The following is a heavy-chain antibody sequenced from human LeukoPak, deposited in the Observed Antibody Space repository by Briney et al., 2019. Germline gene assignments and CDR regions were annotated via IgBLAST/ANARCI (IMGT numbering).Heavy chain of an antibody. D-gene: IGHD6-19*01. V-gene: IGHV3-23*01. J-gene: IGHJ4*02. CDR3: AKDREGQWLVRILDY. CDR1: GFTFSSYA. Sequence: GGSLRLSCAASGFTFSSYAMGWVRQAPGKGLEWVSAISGSGGSTYYADSVKGRFTISRDNSKNTLYLQMNSLRAEDTAVYYCAKDREGQWLVRILDYWGQGTLVTVSS. CDR2: ISGSGGST.